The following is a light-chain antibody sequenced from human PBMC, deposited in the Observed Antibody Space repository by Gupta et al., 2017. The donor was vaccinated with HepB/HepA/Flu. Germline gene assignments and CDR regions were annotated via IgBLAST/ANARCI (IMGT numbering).Light chain of an antibody. CDR3: AAWDDSLSAVV. V-gene: IGLV1-47*01. CDR1: SSSFGGNY. Sequence: QSVLTQPPSASGTPGQRVTVSCSGSSSSFGGNYVYWYQQLPGTAPKLLIYRNNQRPSGVPDRFSGSKSGTSASLAISGLRSEDEADYYCAAWDDSLSAVVFGGGTKLTV. J-gene: IGLJ2*01. CDR2: RNN.